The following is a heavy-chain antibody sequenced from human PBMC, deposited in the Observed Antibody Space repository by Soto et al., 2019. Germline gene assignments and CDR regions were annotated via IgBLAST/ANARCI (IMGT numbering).Heavy chain of an antibody. Sequence: QVQLVESGGGLVQPGTSLRLSCAASGFTFSTNGMHWVRQAPGKGLEWVAMISHDGSAKHYVDSVKGRFTISRDTSKNALFLQMDSLRVDATALYYCAPDWGETGWSHWFDAWGQGTLVTVSS. V-gene: IGHV3-30*03. D-gene: IGHD3-16*01. CDR3: APDWGETGWSHWFDA. CDR1: GFTFSTNG. J-gene: IGHJ5*02. CDR2: ISHDGSAK.